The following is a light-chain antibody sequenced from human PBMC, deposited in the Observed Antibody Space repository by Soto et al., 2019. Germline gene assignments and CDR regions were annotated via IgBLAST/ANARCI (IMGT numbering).Light chain of an antibody. Sequence: DIQMTQSPSSLSASVGDRVTITCQASQVISSYLNWYQHKPGTAPKLLIYDAYYLETGVPSRFSGSGSGTDFTFTISSLQPEDIATYYCQQYDNLPLTFGGGTKVEIK. CDR2: DAY. CDR3: QQYDNLPLT. V-gene: IGKV1-33*01. CDR1: QVISSY. J-gene: IGKJ4*01.